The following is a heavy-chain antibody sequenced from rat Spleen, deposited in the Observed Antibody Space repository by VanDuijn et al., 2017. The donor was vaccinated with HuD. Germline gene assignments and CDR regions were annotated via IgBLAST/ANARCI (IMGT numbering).Heavy chain of an antibody. CDR2: IWTNGGT. CDR3: AGKGLHFDY. J-gene: IGHJ2*01. CDR1: GFTFSNYG. V-gene: IGHV2-47*01. D-gene: IGHD4-4*01. Sequence: VQLVESGGGLVQPGRSLKLSCAASGFTFSNYGMHWIRQPPGKGLEWMGVIWTNGGTDYDSAIKSRLSISRDTSKSQVFLKMNSLQTEDTAMYFCAGKGLHFDYWGQGVMVTVSS.